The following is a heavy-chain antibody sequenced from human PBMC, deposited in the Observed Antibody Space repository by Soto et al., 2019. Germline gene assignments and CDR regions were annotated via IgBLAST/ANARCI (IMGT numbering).Heavy chain of an antibody. CDR2: ISGSGSYT. V-gene: IGHV3-11*05. Sequence: GGSLRLSCAASGFTFSDYYMNWIRQAPGKGLEWVSYISGSGSYTNYADSVKGRFTISRDNAKNSLYLQMNSLRAEDTAVYYCARVYYDSSGYPFDYRGQGTRVTVSS. D-gene: IGHD3-22*01. CDR3: ARVYYDSSGYPFDY. J-gene: IGHJ4*02. CDR1: GFTFSDYY.